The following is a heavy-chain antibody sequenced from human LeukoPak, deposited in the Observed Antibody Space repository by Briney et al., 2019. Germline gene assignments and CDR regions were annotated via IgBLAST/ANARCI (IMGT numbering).Heavy chain of an antibody. CDR3: ARDRAEGDYACGY. V-gene: IGHV3-21*01. Sequence: PGRSLRLSCATSGFTFSSYSIHWVRQAPGKGLEWVSSISSSSSYIYYADSVKGRFTISRDNAKNSLYLQMNSLRAEDTAVYYCARDRAEGDYACGYWGQGTLVTVSS. J-gene: IGHJ4*02. D-gene: IGHD4-17*01. CDR1: GFTFSSYS. CDR2: ISSSSSYI.